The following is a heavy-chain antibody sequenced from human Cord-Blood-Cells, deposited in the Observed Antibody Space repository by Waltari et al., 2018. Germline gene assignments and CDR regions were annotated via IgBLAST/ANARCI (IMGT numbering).Heavy chain of an antibody. Sequence: EVQLVETGGGLIQPGGSLRLSGAASGFTVSSNYMSWVRQAPGKGLEWVSVIYSGGSTYYADSVKGRFTISRDNSKNTLYLQMNSLRAEDTAVYYCARGRRGGYYYYGMDVWGQGTTVTVSS. CDR1: GFTVSSNY. J-gene: IGHJ6*02. CDR2: IYSGGST. V-gene: IGHV3-53*02. D-gene: IGHD6-25*01. CDR3: ARGRRGGYYYYGMDV.